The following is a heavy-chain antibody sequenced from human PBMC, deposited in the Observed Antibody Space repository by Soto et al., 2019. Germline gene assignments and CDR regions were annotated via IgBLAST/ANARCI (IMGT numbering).Heavy chain of an antibody. V-gene: IGHV4-59*08. CDR1: GGSISSYY. CDR3: ARLRYSYGSSFDY. J-gene: IGHJ4*02. D-gene: IGHD5-18*01. CDR2: IYYSGST. Sequence: SETLSLTCTVSGGSISSYYWSWIRQPPGKGLEWIGYIYYSGSTNYNPSLKSRVTISVDTSKNQFSLKLSSVTAADTAVYYCARLRYSYGSSFDYWGQGTLVTVSS.